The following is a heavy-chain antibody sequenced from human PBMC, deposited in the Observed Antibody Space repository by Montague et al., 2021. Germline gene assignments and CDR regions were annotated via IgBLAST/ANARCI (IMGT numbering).Heavy chain of an antibody. CDR2: VRHIGST. CDR1: GGSPSEYY. D-gene: IGHD3-10*01. V-gene: IGHV4-34*01. Sequence: SETLSLTYGVYGGSPSEYYWTWIRQSPAKGLEWIGEVRHIGSTNYNPSLKSRVTMSVDKSKNQFSRKLRSVTAADTAVYYCASDRGPFDYWGQGTVVTVSS. J-gene: IGHJ4*02. CDR3: ASDRGPFDY.